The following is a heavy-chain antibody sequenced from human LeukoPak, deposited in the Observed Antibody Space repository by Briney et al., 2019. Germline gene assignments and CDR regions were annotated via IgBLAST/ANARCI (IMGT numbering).Heavy chain of an antibody. V-gene: IGHV1-18*01. CDR3: ARDLTMVRGVKGAFDI. Sequence: ASVKVSCKASGYTFTSYGISWVRQAPGQGLEWMGWISAYNGNTNYAQKLQGRVTMTTDTSTSTAYMELRSLRSDDTAVYYCARDLTMVRGVKGAFDIWGQGTMVTVSS. J-gene: IGHJ3*02. CDR1: GYTFTSYG. D-gene: IGHD3-10*01. CDR2: ISAYNGNT.